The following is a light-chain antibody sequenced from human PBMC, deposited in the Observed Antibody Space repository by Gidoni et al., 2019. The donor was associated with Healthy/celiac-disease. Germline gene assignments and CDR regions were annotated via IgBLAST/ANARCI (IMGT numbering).Light chain of an antibody. J-gene: IGKJ1*01. V-gene: IGKV3-15*01. CDR3: QQYNNWPPWT. CDR2: GAS. CDR1: QSVSSN. Sequence: EIVMTQSPATLSVSPGERATLSCRASQSVSSNLAWYQQKPGQAPRLLIYGASTRATGIPARCSGRGSGTEFTLTISSLQSEDFAVYYCQQYNNWPPWTFXXXTKVEIK.